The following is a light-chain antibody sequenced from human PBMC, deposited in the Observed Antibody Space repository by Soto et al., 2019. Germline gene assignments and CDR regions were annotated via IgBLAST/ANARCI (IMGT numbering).Light chain of an antibody. CDR2: DND. CDR3: GTWDSSLSAYV. Sequence: QSALTQPPSVSAAPGQMVTISCSGSSSNIGNNYVSWYQQLPGTAPKLLIYDNDKRPSGIPDRFSGSKSGTSATLGITGLQTGDVADYYCGTWDSSLSAYVFGTGTKVTVL. J-gene: IGLJ1*01. V-gene: IGLV1-51*01. CDR1: SSNIGNNY.